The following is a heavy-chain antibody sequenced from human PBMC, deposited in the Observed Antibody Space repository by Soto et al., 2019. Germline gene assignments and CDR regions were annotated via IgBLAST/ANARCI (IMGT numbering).Heavy chain of an antibody. CDR2: MNPNSGNT. Sequence: ASVKVSCKASGYTFTSYDINWVRQATGQGLEWMGWMNPNSGNTGYAQKFQGRVTMTRKTSISTAYMELNSLRAEDKAVYYCARHCPSKYGDACMDVWGQGTPVTVSS. V-gene: IGHV1-8*01. J-gene: IGHJ6*02. CDR3: ARHCPSKYGDACMDV. CDR1: GYTFTSYD. D-gene: IGHD4-4*01.